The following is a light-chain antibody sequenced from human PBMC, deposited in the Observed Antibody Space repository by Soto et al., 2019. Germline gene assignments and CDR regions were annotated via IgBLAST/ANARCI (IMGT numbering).Light chain of an antibody. CDR1: SSDVGSYNL. CDR2: EDT. Sequence: QSALTQPASVSGSPGQSITISCTGTSSDVGSYNLVSWYQQHPGKAPKLMIYEDTKRPSGVSNCFSGSKSGNTASLTISGLQAEDEAEYHCCSYAGSSTMVFGGGTKLTVL. CDR3: CSYAGSSTMV. V-gene: IGLV2-23*01. J-gene: IGLJ2*01.